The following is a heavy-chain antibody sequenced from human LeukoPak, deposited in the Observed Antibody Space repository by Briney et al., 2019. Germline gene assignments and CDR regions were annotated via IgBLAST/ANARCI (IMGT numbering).Heavy chain of an antibody. J-gene: IGHJ5*02. V-gene: IGHV3-23*01. CDR2: ISGSGGST. CDR1: GFIFSSYA. Sequence: PGGSLRLSCAASGFIFSSYAMSWVRQAPGKGLEWVSAISGSGGSTYYADSVRGRFTISRDNSKNTLYLQMNSLRAEDTAVYYCAKDLTRSGYYLNWFDPWGQGTLATVSS. CDR3: AKDLTRSGYYLNWFDP. D-gene: IGHD3-22*01.